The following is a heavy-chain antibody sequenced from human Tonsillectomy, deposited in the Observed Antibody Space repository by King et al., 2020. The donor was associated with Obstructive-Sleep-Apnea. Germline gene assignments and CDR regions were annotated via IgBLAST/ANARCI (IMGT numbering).Heavy chain of an antibody. V-gene: IGHV3-7*03. J-gene: IGHJ4*02. CDR3: ARAAHIVVVTPGLWDN. Sequence: VQLVESGGGLVQPGGSLRLSCAASGFTFSIYWMTWVRQAPGKGLEWVADIKEDGSEKYYVDSVKGRFTISRDNAKKSLYLQMNSLRAEDTAVYYCARAAHIVVVTPGLWDNWGQGTLVTVSS. CDR2: IKEDGSEK. D-gene: IGHD2-21*02. CDR1: GFTFSIYW.